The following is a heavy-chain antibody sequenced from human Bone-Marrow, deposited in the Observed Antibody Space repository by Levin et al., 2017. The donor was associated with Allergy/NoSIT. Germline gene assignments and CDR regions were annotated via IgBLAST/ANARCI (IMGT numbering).Heavy chain of an antibody. D-gene: IGHD5-18*01. CDR2: IKSKTDGGTT. Sequence: GGSLRLSCAASGFTLSNARMTWVRQAPGKGLEWVGRIKSKTDGGTTDYAAPVKGRFTISRDDSKNTLYLQMNSLKSEDTALYYCTRYTYGYSDYWGQGTLVTVSS. J-gene: IGHJ4*02. CDR1: GFTLSNAR. CDR3: TRYTYGYSDY. V-gene: IGHV3-15*01.